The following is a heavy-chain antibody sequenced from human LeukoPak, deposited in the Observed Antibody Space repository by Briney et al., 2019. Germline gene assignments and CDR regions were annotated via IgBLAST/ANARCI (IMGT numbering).Heavy chain of an antibody. CDR1: GFTFGSYA. CDR2: ISGSGGTT. J-gene: IGHJ4*02. D-gene: IGHD3-3*01. Sequence: PGGSLRLSCAASGFTFGSYAMTWVRQAPGKGLECVSAISGSGGTTYYADSVKGRLTISRDNSKNTLYLQMSSLRAEDTAVYYCAKGALEWSYYFDYWGQGALVTVSS. CDR3: AKGALEWSYYFDY. V-gene: IGHV3-23*01.